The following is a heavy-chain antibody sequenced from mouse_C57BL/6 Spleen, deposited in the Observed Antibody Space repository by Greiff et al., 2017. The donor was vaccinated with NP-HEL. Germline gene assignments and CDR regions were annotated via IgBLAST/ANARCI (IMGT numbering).Heavy chain of an antibody. CDR3: ARNSRAWFAY. J-gene: IGHJ3*01. CDR2: ISSGSSTI. CDR1: GFTFSDYG. Sequence: EVMLVESGGGLVKPGGSLKLSCAASGFTFSDYGMHWVRQAPEKGLEWVAYISSGSSTIYYADTVKGRFTISRDNAKNTLFLQMTSLRSGDTAMYYCARNSRAWFAYWSQGTLVTVSA. V-gene: IGHV5-17*01.